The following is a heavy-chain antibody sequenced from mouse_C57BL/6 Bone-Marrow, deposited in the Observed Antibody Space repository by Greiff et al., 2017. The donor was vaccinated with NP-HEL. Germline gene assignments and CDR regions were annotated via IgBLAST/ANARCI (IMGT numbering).Heavy chain of an antibody. CDR3: AKGGKSDDGSSEYARDD. CDR1: GFSLTSYG. CDR2: IWRGGST. J-gene: IGHJ4*01. D-gene: IGHD1-1*01. V-gene: IGHV2-5*01. Sequence: VQLQQSGPGLVQPSQRLSITCTVSGFSLTSYGVHWVRQSPGKGLEWLGVIWRGGSTDYNAAFMSRLSITKDNSKSQVFFKMNSLQADDTAIYYSAKGGKSDDGSSEYARDDWGQGTSVTVSA.